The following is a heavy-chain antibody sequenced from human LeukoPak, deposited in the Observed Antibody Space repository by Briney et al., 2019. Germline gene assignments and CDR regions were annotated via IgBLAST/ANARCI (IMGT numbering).Heavy chain of an antibody. CDR3: AKEAPYYYDSSGYIDY. V-gene: IGHV3-30*18. J-gene: IGHJ4*02. D-gene: IGHD3-22*01. CDR1: GFTFSSYG. CDR2: ISYDGSNK. Sequence: GGSLRLSCAASGFTFSSYGMHWVRQAPGKGLEWVAVISYDGSNKYYADSVEGRFTISRDNSKNTLYLQMNSLRAEDTAVYYCAKEAPYYYDSSGYIDYWGQGTLVTVSS.